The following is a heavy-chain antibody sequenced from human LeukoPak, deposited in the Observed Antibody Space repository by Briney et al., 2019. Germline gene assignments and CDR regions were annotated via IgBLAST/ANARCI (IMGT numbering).Heavy chain of an antibody. V-gene: IGHV1-3*01. CDR1: GGTFSSYA. J-gene: IGHJ5*02. CDR2: INAGNGNT. Sequence: ASVKVSCKASGGTFSSYAISWVRQAPGQGLEWMGWINAGNGNTKYSQKFQGRVTITRDTSASTAYMELSSLRSEDTAVYYCARCPLGDGWFDPWGQGTLVTVSS. CDR3: ARCPLGDGWFDP.